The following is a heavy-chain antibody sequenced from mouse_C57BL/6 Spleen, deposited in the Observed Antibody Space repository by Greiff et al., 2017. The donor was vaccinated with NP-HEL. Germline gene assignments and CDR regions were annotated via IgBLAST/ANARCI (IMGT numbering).Heavy chain of an antibody. V-gene: IGHV3-6*01. J-gene: IGHJ1*03. CDR2: ISYDGSN. CDR3: ARTSLYYGSREGYFDV. Sequence: EVKLQESGPGLVKPSQSLSLTCSVTGYSITSGYYWNWIRQFPGNKLEWMGYISYDGSNNYNPSLKNRISITRDTSKNQFFLKLNSVTTEDTAAYYCARTSLYYGSREGYFDVWGTGTTVTVSS. CDR1: GYSITSGYY. D-gene: IGHD1-1*01.